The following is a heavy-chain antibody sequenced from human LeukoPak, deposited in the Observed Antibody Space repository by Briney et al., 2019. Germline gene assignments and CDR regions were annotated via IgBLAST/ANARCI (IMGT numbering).Heavy chain of an antibody. Sequence: SETLSLTCTVSGGSISSYYWSWIRQPPGKGLEWIGYIYYSGSTNYNPFLKSRVTISVDTSKNQFSLKLSSVAAADTAVYYCARTSSSWRGNWFDPWGQGTLVTVSS. CDR3: ARTSSSWRGNWFDP. J-gene: IGHJ5*02. D-gene: IGHD6-13*01. V-gene: IGHV4-59*08. CDR1: GGSISSYY. CDR2: IYYSGST.